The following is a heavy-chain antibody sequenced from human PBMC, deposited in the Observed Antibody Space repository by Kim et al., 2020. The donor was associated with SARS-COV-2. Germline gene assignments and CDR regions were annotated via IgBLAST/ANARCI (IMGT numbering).Heavy chain of an antibody. CDR2: GRNT. V-gene: IGHV3-74*03. D-gene: IGHD3-3*01. J-gene: IGHJ4*02. Sequence: GRNTPDAEPVKGRFSVTKDKAKNTLYLQRDSLRAEDTAVYYCARVGAAVVYWGQGTLVTVSS. CDR3: ARVGAAVVY.